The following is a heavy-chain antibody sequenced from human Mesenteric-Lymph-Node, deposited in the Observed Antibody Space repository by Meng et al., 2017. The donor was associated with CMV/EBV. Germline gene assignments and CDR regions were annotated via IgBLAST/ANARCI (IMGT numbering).Heavy chain of an antibody. CDR1: GGRNVSINDA. D-gene: IGHD3-16*01. V-gene: IGHV6-1*01. CDR3: AYFGDLPTLW. CDR2: TYYMSDYYN. J-gene: IGHJ4*02. Sequence: SGPELVHSSQTFSVNRTISGGRNVSINDAWNGIRESPSGGLEWLGKTYYMSDYYNDYAVCVKSRNSVNLDTSKNQLSLHLNFVTPEDTAVYYCAYFGDLPTLWWGQGTLVTVSS.